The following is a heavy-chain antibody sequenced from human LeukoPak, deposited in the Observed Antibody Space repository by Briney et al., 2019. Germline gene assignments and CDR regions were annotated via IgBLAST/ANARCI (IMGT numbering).Heavy chain of an antibody. D-gene: IGHD3-10*01. CDR3: ARDLITMVRGVKYYYYGMDV. Sequence: GGSLRLSCAASGFTFSSYSMNWVRQSPGKGLGWVSSISSSSSYIYDADSVKGRFTISRDNAKNSLYLQMNSLRAEDTAVYYCARDLITMVRGVKYYYYGMDVWGQGTTVTVSS. J-gene: IGHJ6*02. V-gene: IGHV3-21*01. CDR1: GFTFSSYS. CDR2: ISSSSSYI.